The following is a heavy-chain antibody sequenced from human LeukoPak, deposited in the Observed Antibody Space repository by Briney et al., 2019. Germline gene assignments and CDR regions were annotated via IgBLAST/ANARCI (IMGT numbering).Heavy chain of an antibody. CDR2: IYYSGST. D-gene: IGHD5-12*01. Sequence: SETLSLTCAVCGGSFSGYYWSWIRQPPGKGLEWIGSIYYSGSTYYNPSLKSRVTISVDTSKNQFSLKLSSVTAADTAVYYCARHWPRGWLRTISNWFDPWGQGTLVTVSS. CDR3: ARHWPRGWLRTISNWFDP. CDR1: GGSFSGYY. V-gene: IGHV4-34*01. J-gene: IGHJ5*02.